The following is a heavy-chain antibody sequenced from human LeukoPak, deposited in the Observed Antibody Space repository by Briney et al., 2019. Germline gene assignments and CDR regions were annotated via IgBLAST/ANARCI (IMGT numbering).Heavy chain of an antibody. CDR1: GFTFSNFW. CDR2: INGDGSST. CDR3: ASRGQQLETLHDY. V-gene: IGHV3-74*01. Sequence: GGSLRLSCAASGFTFSNFWMYWVRHVPGKGLVWVSRINGDGSSTTYADSVKGRFTISRDNAKNTLDLQMNGLRAEDTAVYYCASRGQQLETLHDYWGQGTLVTVSS. J-gene: IGHJ4*02. D-gene: IGHD6-13*01.